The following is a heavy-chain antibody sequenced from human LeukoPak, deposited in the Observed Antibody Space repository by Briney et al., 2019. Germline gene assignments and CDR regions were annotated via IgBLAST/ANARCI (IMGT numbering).Heavy chain of an antibody. V-gene: IGHV3-11*01. D-gene: IGHD6-13*01. CDR1: GFTFSDYY. J-gene: IGHJ4*02. Sequence: KPGGSLRLSCAASGFTFSDYYMSWIRQAPGKGLEWVSYISSSGSTIYYADSVKGRFTISRDNAKNSLYLQMNSLRAEDTAVYYCAREYSSSWSNFDHWGQGTLVTVSS. CDR2: ISSSGSTI. CDR3: AREYSSSWSNFDH.